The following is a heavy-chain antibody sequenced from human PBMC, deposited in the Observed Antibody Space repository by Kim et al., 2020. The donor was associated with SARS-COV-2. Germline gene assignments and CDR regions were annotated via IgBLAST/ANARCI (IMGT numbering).Heavy chain of an antibody. J-gene: IGHJ4*02. V-gene: IGHV3-30*18. CDR1: GFTFSSYG. D-gene: IGHD1-7*01. CDR3: AKPRFNNWNYYFDY. CDR2: ISYDGSNK. Sequence: GGSLRLSCAASGFTFSSYGMHWVRQAPGKGLEWVAVISYDGSNKYYADSVKGRFTISRDNSKNTLYLQMNSLRAEDTAVYYCAKPRFNNWNYYFDYWGQGTLVTVSS.